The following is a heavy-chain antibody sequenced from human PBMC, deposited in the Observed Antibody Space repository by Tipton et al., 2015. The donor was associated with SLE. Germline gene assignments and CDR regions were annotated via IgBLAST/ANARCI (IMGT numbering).Heavy chain of an antibody. Sequence: TLSLTCAVYGGSFSGYYWSWIRQPPGKGLEWIAEINHSGSTNYNPSLKSRVTISVDTSKNQFSLKLTSVTAADTAMYYCARDWDSGSTWDYWGQGTLVTVSS. V-gene: IGHV4-34*01. D-gene: IGHD1-26*01. CDR3: ARDWDSGSTWDY. J-gene: IGHJ4*02. CDR1: GGSFSGYY. CDR2: INHSGST.